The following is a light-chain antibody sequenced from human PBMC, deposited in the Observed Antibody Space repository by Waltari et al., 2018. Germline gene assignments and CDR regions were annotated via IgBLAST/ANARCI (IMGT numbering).Light chain of an antibody. J-gene: IGLJ2*01. V-gene: IGLV3-1*01. Sequence: SYELTQPPSVSVSPGQTASISCSGDELGDKYACWYQQKAGQSPVLVVYQGDKRPSGSPVRFSCSSSGNTATLTISGTQTMDEADYYCQAWDSNIVVFGGGTKLTVL. CDR1: ELGDKY. CDR3: QAWDSNIVV. CDR2: QGD.